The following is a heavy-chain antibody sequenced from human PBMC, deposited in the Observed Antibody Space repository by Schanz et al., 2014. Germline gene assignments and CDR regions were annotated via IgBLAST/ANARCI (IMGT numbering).Heavy chain of an antibody. CDR2: IWFDGTNK. J-gene: IGHJ3*02. CDR1: GFTLSSYG. D-gene: IGHD3-10*01. Sequence: QVQLVESGGGVVQPGRSLRLSCSASGFTLSSYGMHWVRQAPGKGLEWLAVIWFDGTNKYNAYSVKGRFTISRDTSKNTLYLLLNSLRAEDTAVYYCARDQYYFGSGNPFDIWGQGTMVTVSS. CDR3: ARDQYYFGSGNPFDI. V-gene: IGHV3-33*01.